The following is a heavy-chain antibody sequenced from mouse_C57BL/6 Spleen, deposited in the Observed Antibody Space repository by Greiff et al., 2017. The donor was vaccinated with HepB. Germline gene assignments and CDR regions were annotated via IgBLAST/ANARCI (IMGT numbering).Heavy chain of an antibody. CDR2: ISSGSSTI. D-gene: IGHD6-1*01. Sequence: EVQVVESGGGLVKPGGSLKLSCAASGFTFSDYGMHWVRQAPEKGLEWVAYISSGSSTIYYADTVKGRFTISRDNAKNTLFLQMTSLRSEDTAMYYCASASRRYYAMDYWGQGTSVTVSS. J-gene: IGHJ4*01. V-gene: IGHV5-17*01. CDR3: ASASRRYYAMDY. CDR1: GFTFSDYG.